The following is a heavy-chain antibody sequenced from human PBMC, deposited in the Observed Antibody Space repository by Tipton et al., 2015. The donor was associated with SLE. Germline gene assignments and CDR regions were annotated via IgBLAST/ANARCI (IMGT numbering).Heavy chain of an antibody. D-gene: IGHD5-12*01. J-gene: IGHJ6*04. Sequence: GSLRLSCAVYGGSFSGYYWNWIRQPPGKGLEWVSYISSSGSTIYYADSVKGRFTISRDNAKNSLYLQMNSLRAEDTAVYYCARDGYSSPVDVWGKGTTVTVSS. V-gene: IGHV3-11*04. CDR1: GGSFSGYY. CDR3: ARDGYSSPVDV. CDR2: ISSSGSTI.